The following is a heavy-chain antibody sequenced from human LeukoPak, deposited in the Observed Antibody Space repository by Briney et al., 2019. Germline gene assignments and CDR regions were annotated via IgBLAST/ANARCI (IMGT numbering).Heavy chain of an antibody. CDR2: INWNGGST. Sequence: GGSLRLSCAASGFTFSNAWMSWVRRAPGKGLEWVSGINWNGGSTGYADSVKGRFTISRDNAKNSLYLQMNSLRAEDTALYYCAREYYSGYDEFDYWGQGTLVTVSS. V-gene: IGHV3-20*04. CDR3: AREYYSGYDEFDY. J-gene: IGHJ4*02. D-gene: IGHD5-12*01. CDR1: GFTFSNAW.